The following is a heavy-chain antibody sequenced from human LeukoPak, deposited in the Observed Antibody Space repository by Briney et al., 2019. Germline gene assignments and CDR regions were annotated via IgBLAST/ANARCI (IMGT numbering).Heavy chain of an antibody. D-gene: IGHD2-21*02. CDR1: GFTFSSYG. V-gene: IGHV3-30*18. J-gene: IGHJ4*02. CDR2: ISYDGSNK. CDR3: AKDSLAYCGGDCYPGDY. Sequence: GGSLRLSCAASGFTFSSYGMHWVRQAPGKGLEWVAVISYDGSNKYYADSVKGRFTISRDNSKITLYLQMNSLRAEDTAVYYCAKDSLAYCGGDCYPGDYWGQGTLVTVSS.